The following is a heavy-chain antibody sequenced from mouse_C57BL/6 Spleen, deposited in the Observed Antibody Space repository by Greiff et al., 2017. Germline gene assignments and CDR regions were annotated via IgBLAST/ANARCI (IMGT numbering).Heavy chain of an antibody. CDR1: GYAFSSYW. CDR2: IYPGDGDT. J-gene: IGHJ1*03. V-gene: IGHV1-80*01. D-gene: IGHD1-1*01. Sequence: VQLQQSGAELVKPGASVKISCKASGYAFSSYWMNWVKQRPGKGLEWIGQIYPGDGDTNYNGKFKGKATLTADKSSSTAYMQLSSLTSEDSAVYFCATHYYGSSSYWYFDVWGTGTTVTVSS. CDR3: ATHYYGSSSYWYFDV.